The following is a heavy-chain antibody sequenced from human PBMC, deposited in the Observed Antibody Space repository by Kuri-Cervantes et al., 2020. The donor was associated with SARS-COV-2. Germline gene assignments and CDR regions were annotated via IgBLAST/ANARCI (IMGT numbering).Heavy chain of an antibody. J-gene: IGHJ4*02. D-gene: IGHD2-8*01. V-gene: IGHV1-58*02. CDR3: SLDAFDY. CDR1: GFTFTGST. Sequence: SVKVSCKTSGFTFTGSTIQWVRQARGQGLEWIGWIVVGSGDTSYAQEFQYRVTITRDMSTATAYMELRTLRSEDTAVYFCSLDAFDYWGQGTLVTVSS. CDR2: IVVGSGDT.